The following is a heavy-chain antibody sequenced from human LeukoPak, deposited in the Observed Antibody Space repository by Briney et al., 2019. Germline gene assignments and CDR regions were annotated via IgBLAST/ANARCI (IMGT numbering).Heavy chain of an antibody. CDR1: GFTFSSYG. D-gene: IGHD3-3*01. CDR2: ISGSGGST. J-gene: IGHJ4*02. Sequence: GGSLRLSCAASGFTFSSYGMSWVRQAPGKGLEWVSAISGSGGSTYYADSVKGRFTISRDNSKNTLYLQMNSLRAEDTAVYYCARGGYYGSGRYYFDSWGQGTLVTVSS. CDR3: ARGGYYGSGRYYFDS. V-gene: IGHV3-23*01.